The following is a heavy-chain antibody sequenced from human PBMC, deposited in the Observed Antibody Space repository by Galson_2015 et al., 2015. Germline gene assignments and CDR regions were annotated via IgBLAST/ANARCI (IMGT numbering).Heavy chain of an antibody. Sequence: SLRLSCAASKFTFSTYSMHWVRLAPGKGLLWVAALSSDGNNKFYADSVKGRFAISRDNSKNTVFSEMNSLRDDDTALYYCARGWGTTVVTTVDYWGQGALVTVSS. J-gene: IGHJ4*02. D-gene: IGHD4-23*01. CDR1: KFTFSTYS. CDR3: ARGWGTTVVTTVDY. V-gene: IGHV3-30*09. CDR2: LSSDGNNK.